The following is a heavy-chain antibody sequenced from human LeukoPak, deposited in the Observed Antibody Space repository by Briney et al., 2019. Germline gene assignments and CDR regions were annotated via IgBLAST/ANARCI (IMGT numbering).Heavy chain of an antibody. Sequence: GGSLRLSCAASGFTVSSYYMSWVRQAPGQGLEWMGWISAYNGNTNYAQKLQGRVTMTTDTSTSTAYMELRSLRSDDTAVYYCARDSLTGYPNWFDPWGQGTLVTVSS. CDR2: ISAYNGNT. V-gene: IGHV1-18*04. CDR3: ARDSLTGYPNWFDP. D-gene: IGHD3-9*01. J-gene: IGHJ5*02. CDR1: GFTVSSYY.